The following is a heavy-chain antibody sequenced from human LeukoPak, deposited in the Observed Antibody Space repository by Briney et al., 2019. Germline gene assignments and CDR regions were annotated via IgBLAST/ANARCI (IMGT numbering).Heavy chain of an antibody. D-gene: IGHD6-19*01. CDR2: ISGSDGST. Sequence: PGRSLRLSCAISALTFSSYTMNWARQAPGKGLEWVSGISGSDGSTYYADSVKGRFNIPRDNAKNTLYRQMNGLRVEDRAVYYCAKGPPGAGPDFDCWGQGTLVSVSS. V-gene: IGHV3-23*01. CDR3: AKGPPGAGPDFDC. CDR1: ALTFSSYT. J-gene: IGHJ4*02.